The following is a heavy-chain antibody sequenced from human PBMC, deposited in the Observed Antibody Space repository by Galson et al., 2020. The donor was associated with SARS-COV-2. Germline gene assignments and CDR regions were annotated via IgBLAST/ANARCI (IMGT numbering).Heavy chain of an antibody. Sequence: SGPTLVKPTQTLTLTCTFSGFSLSTSAVGVGWIRQPPGKALEWLALIYWDDDKRYSPSLKSRLNITKDTSKNQVVLTMTNMDPVDTATYYCAHRSITMVRGSFDPWGQGTLVTVSS. CDR3: AHRSITMVRGSFDP. V-gene: IGHV2-5*02. D-gene: IGHD3-10*01. CDR1: GFSLSTSAVG. CDR2: IYWDDDK. J-gene: IGHJ5*02.